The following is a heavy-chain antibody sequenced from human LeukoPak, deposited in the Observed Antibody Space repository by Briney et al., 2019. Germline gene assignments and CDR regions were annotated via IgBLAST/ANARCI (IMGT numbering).Heavy chain of an antibody. CDR1: GGSFSGYY. CDR3: ASDGGIHRDAFDI. D-gene: IGHD1-14*01. Sequence: PSETLSLTCAVYGGSFSGYYWSWIRQPPGKGLEWIGEINHSGSTNYNPSLKSRVTISVDKSKNQFSLKLSSVTAADTAVYYCASDGGIHRDAFDIWGQGTMVTVSS. CDR2: INHSGST. V-gene: IGHV4-34*01. J-gene: IGHJ3*02.